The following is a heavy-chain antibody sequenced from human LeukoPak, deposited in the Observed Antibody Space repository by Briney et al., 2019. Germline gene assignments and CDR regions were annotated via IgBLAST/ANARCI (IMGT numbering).Heavy chain of an antibody. CDR2: ISYDGSNK. J-gene: IGHJ4*02. CDR3: ARDRGRDGYNIDY. Sequence: GRSLRLSCAASGFTFSSYAMHWVRQAPGKGLEWVAVISYDGSNKYYADSVKGRFTISRDNSKNTLYLQMNSLRAEDTAVYYCARDRGRDGYNIDYWGQGTLVTVSS. CDR1: GFTFSSYA. V-gene: IGHV3-30-3*01. D-gene: IGHD5-24*01.